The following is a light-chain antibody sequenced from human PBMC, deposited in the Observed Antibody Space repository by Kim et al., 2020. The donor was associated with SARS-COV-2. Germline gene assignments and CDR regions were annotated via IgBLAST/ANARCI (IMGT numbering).Light chain of an antibody. Sequence: PPGERVTLACRASQKVSSSCLAWYQQKPGQAPRLLIYGASSRATGISDRFRGSGSGTDFTLTISRLEPEDFAEYYCQQYGTSPLTFGGGTKVDIK. J-gene: IGKJ4*01. CDR1: QKVSSSC. V-gene: IGKV3-20*01. CDR2: GAS. CDR3: QQYGTSPLT.